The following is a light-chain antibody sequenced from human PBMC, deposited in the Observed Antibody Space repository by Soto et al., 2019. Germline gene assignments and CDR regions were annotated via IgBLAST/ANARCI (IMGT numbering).Light chain of an antibody. CDR3: QQYGRGLT. V-gene: IGKV3-20*01. J-gene: IGKJ4*01. CDR1: QSIRAIY. Sequence: EIVLTQSPGTLSLSQGESATLSCRASQSIRAIYLSWYQQKHGQSPRLIIYGTSNRATGVPDRFSGGGSGTDFTLTISRLEPEDSAVYYCQQYGRGLTFGAGTKVDIK. CDR2: GTS.